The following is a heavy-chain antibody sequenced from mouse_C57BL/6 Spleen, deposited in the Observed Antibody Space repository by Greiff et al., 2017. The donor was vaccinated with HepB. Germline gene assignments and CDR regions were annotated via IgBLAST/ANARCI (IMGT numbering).Heavy chain of an antibody. CDR3: ARGVNYGAWFAY. CDR2: IYPGSGST. J-gene: IGHJ3*01. CDR1: GYTFTSYW. Sequence: QVQLQQPGAELVKPGASVKMSCKASGYTFTSYWITWVKQRPGQGLEWIGDIYPGSGSTNYNEKFKSKATLTVDTSSSTAYMQLSSLTSEDSAVYYCARGVNYGAWFAYWGQGTLVTVSA. D-gene: IGHD1-1*01. V-gene: IGHV1-55*01.